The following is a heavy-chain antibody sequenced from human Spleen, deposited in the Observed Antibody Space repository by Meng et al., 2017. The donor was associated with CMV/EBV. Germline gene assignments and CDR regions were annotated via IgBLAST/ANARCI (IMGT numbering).Heavy chain of an antibody. CDR3: AKETPGWYGMDV. CDR1: GFTFDGYA. J-gene: IGHJ6*02. CDR2: ISWNSDSI. Sequence: GGSLRLSCAASGFTFDGYAMHWVRQAPGKGLEWVSDISWNSDSIGYADSVKGRFTISRDNAKNSLYLQMNSVRVEDMALYYCAKETPGWYGMDVWGQGTTVTVSS. D-gene: IGHD6-19*01. V-gene: IGHV3-9*03.